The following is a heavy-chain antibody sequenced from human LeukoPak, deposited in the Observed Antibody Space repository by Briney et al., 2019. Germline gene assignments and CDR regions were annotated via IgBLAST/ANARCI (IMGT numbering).Heavy chain of an antibody. CDR2: TYYRSKWYN. Sequence: PSQTLSLTCVISGDSVSSNSAAWNWIRQSPSRGLEWLGRTYYRSKWYNDYAVSVKSRITINPDTSKNQFSLKLSSVTAADTAVYYCARVARRYSSDVFDYWGQGTLVTVSS. CDR3: ARVARRYSSDVFDY. V-gene: IGHV6-1*01. J-gene: IGHJ4*02. D-gene: IGHD6-19*01. CDR1: GDSVSSNSAA.